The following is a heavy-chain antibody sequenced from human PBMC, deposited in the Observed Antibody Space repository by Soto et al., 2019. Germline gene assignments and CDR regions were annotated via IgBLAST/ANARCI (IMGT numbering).Heavy chain of an antibody. CDR1: GGSISSSSYY. CDR3: ASTYSLESDP. D-gene: IGHD6-13*01. CDR2: IYYSGST. Sequence: PSETLSLTCTVSGGSISSSSYYWGWIRQPPGKGLEWIGSIYYSGSTYYNPSLKSRVTISVDTSKNQFSLKLSSVTAADTAVYYCASTYSLESDPWGQGTLVTVSS. V-gene: IGHV4-39*01. J-gene: IGHJ5*02.